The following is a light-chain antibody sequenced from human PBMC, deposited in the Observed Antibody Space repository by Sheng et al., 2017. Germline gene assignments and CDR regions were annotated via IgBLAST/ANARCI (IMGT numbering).Light chain of an antibody. CDR2: QDS. J-gene: IGLJ1*01. Sequence: SYELTQPPSVSMSPGQTASITCSGDKLGNKYTYWYQQKPGQSPVLVIYQDSKRPSGIPERFSGSNSGNTATLTISGTQAMDEADYYCQAWDSSTGVFGTGTKVTVL. CDR1: KLGNKY. V-gene: IGLV3-1*01. CDR3: QAWDSSTGV.